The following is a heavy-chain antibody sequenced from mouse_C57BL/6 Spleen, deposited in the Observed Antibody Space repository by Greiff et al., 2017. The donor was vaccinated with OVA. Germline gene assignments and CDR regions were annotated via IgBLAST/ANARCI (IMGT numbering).Heavy chain of an antibody. J-gene: IGHJ1*03. CDR1: GFNIKDDY. Sequence: EVKLMESGAELVRPGASVKLSCTASGFNIKDDYMHWVKQRPEQGLEWIGWIDPENGDTEYASKFQGKATITADTSSNTAYLQLSSLTSEDTAVYYCTKGEGYPYWYFDVWGTGTTVTVSS. CDR3: TKGEGYPYWYFDV. D-gene: IGHD3-1*01. CDR2: IDPENGDT. V-gene: IGHV14-4*01.